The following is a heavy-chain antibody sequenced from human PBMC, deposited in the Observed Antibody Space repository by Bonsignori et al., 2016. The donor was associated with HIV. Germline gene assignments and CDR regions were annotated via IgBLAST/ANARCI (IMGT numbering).Heavy chain of an antibody. V-gene: IGHV3-23*01. J-gene: IGHJ4*02. CDR2: ISGSGGST. CDR3: AKDSRAYDFWSGYYSEYYFDY. D-gene: IGHD3-3*01. Sequence: FRQAPGKGLEWVSAISGSGGSTYYADSVKGRFTISRDNSKNTLYLQMNSLRAEDTAVYYCAKDSRAYDFWSGYYSEYYFDYWGQGTLVTVSS.